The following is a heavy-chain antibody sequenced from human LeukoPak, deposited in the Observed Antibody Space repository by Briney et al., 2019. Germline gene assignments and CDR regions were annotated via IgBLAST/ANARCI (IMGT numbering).Heavy chain of an antibody. V-gene: IGHV3-53*01. J-gene: IGHJ4*02. CDR3: AREVADTIFGVVIGYYFDY. Sequence: GGSLRLSCAASGFTGSSNYMSWVRQAPGKGLGWVSVIYNGGSTYYADSVKGRFTISRDNSKNTLYLQMNSLRAEDTAVYYCAREVADTIFGVVIGYYFDYWGQGTLVTVSS. CDR1: GFTGSSNY. CDR2: IYNGGST. D-gene: IGHD3-3*01.